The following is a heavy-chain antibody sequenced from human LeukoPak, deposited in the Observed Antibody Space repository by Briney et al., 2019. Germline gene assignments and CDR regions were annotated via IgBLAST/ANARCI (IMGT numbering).Heavy chain of an antibody. D-gene: IGHD3-22*01. Sequence: GGSLRLSCAAPGFTFSDYYVSWIRQAPGKGLEWVSYISSSGSTIYYADSVKGRFTISRDNAKNSLYLQMNSLRAEDTAVYCCARDRVEYYYDSSGYPGDYWGQGTLVTVSS. CDR1: GFTFSDYY. CDR3: ARDRVEYYYDSSGYPGDY. V-gene: IGHV3-11*04. J-gene: IGHJ4*02. CDR2: ISSSGSTI.